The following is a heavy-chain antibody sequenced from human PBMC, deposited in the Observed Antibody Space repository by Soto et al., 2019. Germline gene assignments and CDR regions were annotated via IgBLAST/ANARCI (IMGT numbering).Heavy chain of an antibody. CDR2: IYYSGST. CDR3: ARFYGLSLYMDV. Sequence: SETLSLTCTVSGGSISSGGYYWSWIRQHPGKGLEWIGYIYYSGSTYYNPSLKSRVTISVDTSKNQFSLKLSSVTAADTAVYYCARFYGLSLYMDVWGKGTTVTVSS. V-gene: IGHV4-31*03. CDR1: GGSISSGGYY. J-gene: IGHJ6*03. D-gene: IGHD4-17*01.